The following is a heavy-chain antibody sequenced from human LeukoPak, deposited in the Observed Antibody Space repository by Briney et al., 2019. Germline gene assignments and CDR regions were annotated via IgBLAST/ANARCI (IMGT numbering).Heavy chain of an antibody. V-gene: IGHV4-59*01. J-gene: IGHJ5*02. D-gene: IGHD1-26*01. Sequence: SETLSLTCTVSGGSISSYYWSWIRQPPGKGLEWIGYIHYSGSTNYNPSLKSRVTISVDTSKNQFSLKLSSVTAADTAVYYCAREGAWFDPWGQGTLVTVSS. CDR1: GGSISSYY. CDR3: AREGAWFDP. CDR2: IHYSGST.